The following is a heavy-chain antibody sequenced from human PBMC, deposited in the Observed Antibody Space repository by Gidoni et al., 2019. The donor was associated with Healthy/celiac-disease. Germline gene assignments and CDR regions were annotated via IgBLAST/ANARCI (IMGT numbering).Heavy chain of an antibody. Sequence: EVQLVESGGGVIRPGGSLRLSCAASGFSLTEYGMNWVRQAPGKGLEWVSGINWNGGSTGYGDSVRGRFTISRDNAKNSLYLQMNSLRAEDTALYYCVRDRITSSGYHTPFDYWGQGTLVTVSS. CDR2: INWNGGST. D-gene: IGHD3-22*01. J-gene: IGHJ4*02. V-gene: IGHV3-20*04. CDR1: GFSLTEYG. CDR3: VRDRITSSGYHTPFDY.